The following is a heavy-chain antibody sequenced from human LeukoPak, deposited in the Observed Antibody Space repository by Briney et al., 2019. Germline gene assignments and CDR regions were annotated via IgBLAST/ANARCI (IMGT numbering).Heavy chain of an antibody. D-gene: IGHD4-4*01. CDR1: GCTFSGYW. J-gene: IGHJ4*02. Sequence: GGSVRLSCAASGCTFSGYWMSWVRQAPGKGLEWVASIMPHGGGKYYVDSVEGRFTISRDNAKNSLYLQMNSLRAEDTAVYYCAREVLSNDLDHWGQGTLATVSS. CDR3: AREVLSNDLDH. V-gene: IGHV3-7*01. CDR2: IMPHGGGK.